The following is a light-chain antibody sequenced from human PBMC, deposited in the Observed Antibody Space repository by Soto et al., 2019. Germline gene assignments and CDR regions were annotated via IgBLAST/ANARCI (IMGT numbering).Light chain of an antibody. CDR3: CSYAGTNAIV. V-gene: IGLV2-23*01. J-gene: IGLJ1*01. CDR1: SSDVGSYNL. Sequence: QSALTQPASVSGSPGQSITISCTGSSSDVGSYNLVSWYQQHPGKAPKLMIYEGNKRPSGVSNRFSGSKSANTASLTISGLQTADEADYYCCSYAGTNAIVFGTGTKVTVL. CDR2: EGN.